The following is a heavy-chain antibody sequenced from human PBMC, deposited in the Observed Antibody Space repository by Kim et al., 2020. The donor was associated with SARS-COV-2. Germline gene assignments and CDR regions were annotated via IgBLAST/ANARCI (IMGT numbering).Heavy chain of an antibody. Sequence: ADSVKGRFTISRDNSKNTLYLQMSSLRAEDTAVYYCVKGTSGYSRGYFDYWGQGTLVTVSS. J-gene: IGHJ4*02. D-gene: IGHD3-22*01. V-gene: IGHV3-64D*09. CDR3: VKGTSGYSRGYFDY.